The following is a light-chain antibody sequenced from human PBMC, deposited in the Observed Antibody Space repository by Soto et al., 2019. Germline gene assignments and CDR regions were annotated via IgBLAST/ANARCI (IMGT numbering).Light chain of an antibody. CDR2: DAS. Sequence: DIQMTQSPSTLSASVGYRVTITCRASQSISSWLAWYQHKPGKAPKLLIYDASSLESGVPSRFSGSGSGTEFTLTISSLQPDDFATYYCQQLNTYPLTFGGGTKVDIK. J-gene: IGKJ4*01. CDR3: QQLNTYPLT. CDR1: QSISSW. V-gene: IGKV1-5*01.